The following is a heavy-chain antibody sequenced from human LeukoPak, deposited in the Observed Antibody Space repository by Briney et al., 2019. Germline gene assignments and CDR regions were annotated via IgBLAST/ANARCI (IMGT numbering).Heavy chain of an antibody. Sequence: SVKVSCKAPGYTFTGYYLHWVRQAPGQGLEWMGGIIPIFGTANYAQKFQGRVTITADESTSTAYMELSSLRSEDTAVYYCARGPTMVRGVILYYFDYWGQGTLVTVSS. J-gene: IGHJ4*02. CDR1: GYTFTGYY. V-gene: IGHV1-69*13. CDR3: ARGPTMVRGVILYYFDY. CDR2: IIPIFGTA. D-gene: IGHD3-10*01.